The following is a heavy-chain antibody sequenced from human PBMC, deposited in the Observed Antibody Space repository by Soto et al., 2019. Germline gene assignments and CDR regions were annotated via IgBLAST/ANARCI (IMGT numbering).Heavy chain of an antibody. J-gene: IGHJ6*02. Sequence: VQLLESGGGLVQPGGSLRLSSAASGFTFSSYAMTWVRQAPGKGLEWVSAISGSGGTTYHADSAKGRFTISRDNSKNTLYLQMHRLRAEDAAVYYCAKPPYSSSSYYYYGMDVWGQGTTVTVSS. CDR3: AKPPYSSSSYYYYGMDV. V-gene: IGHV3-23*01. CDR1: GFTFSSYA. CDR2: ISGSGGTT. D-gene: IGHD6-6*01.